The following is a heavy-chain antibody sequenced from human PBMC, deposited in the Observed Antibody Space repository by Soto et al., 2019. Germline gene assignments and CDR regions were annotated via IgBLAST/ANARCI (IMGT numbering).Heavy chain of an antibody. CDR1: GGSFSGYY. CDR2: INHSGST. CDR3: ARRWGRTFDY. J-gene: IGHJ4*02. V-gene: IGHV4-34*01. D-gene: IGHD7-27*01. Sequence: SETLSLTCAVYGGSFSGYYWTWIRQPPGTGLEWIGEINHSGSTNYNPSLKSRVTISVDTSKNQFSLKLTSVTAADTAVYYCARRWGRTFDYWGQGTLVTVSS.